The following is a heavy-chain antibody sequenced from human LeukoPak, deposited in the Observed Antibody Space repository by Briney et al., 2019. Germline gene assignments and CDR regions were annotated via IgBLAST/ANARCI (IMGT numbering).Heavy chain of an antibody. D-gene: IGHD6-13*01. V-gene: IGHV3-23*01. CDR2: ISGSGGST. CDR1: GITFSFYA. Sequence: GGSLRLSCAASGITFSFYAMSWVRQAPGKGLEWVSGISGSGGSTNYADSVKGRFTISRDNAKNSLYLQVNSLRAEDTSVYYCARSASSSWYGLDVWGQGTTVTVSS. J-gene: IGHJ6*02. CDR3: ARSASSSWYGLDV.